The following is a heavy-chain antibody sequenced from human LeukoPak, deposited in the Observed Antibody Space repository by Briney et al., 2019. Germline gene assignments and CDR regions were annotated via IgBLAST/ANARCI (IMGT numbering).Heavy chain of an antibody. CDR1: GGSMSSYY. CDR2: VYYSGST. Sequence: SETLSLTCTVSGGSMSSYYWSWIRQSPGEGLEWIGHVYYSGSTNYNPSLQSRATLSVDTSKNQFFLKLNSVTAADTAVYYCARDTSAYQTPEIWGQGTMVTVSS. V-gene: IGHV4-59*01. D-gene: IGHD5-12*01. J-gene: IGHJ3*02. CDR3: ARDTSAYQTPEI.